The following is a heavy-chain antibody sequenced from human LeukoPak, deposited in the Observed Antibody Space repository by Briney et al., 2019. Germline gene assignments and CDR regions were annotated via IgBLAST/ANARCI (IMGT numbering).Heavy chain of an antibody. J-gene: IGHJ5*02. CDR1: GGSFSGYY. CDR2: INHSGST. Sequence: PSETLSLTCAVYGGSFSGYYWSWIRQPPGKGLEWIGEINHSGSTNYNPSLKSRVTISVDTSKNQFSLKLSSVTAADTAVYYCARGRPGSSSWYNWFDPWGQGTLVTVSS. D-gene: IGHD6-13*01. V-gene: IGHV4-34*01. CDR3: ARGRPGSSSWYNWFDP.